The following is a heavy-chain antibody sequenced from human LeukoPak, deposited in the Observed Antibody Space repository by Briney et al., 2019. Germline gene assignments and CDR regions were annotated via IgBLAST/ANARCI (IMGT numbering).Heavy chain of an antibody. CDR1: GYTFTSYA. J-gene: IGHJ4*02. CDR3: ARLYYDSSGYRLDY. V-gene: IGHV1-3*03. CDR2: INAGNGNT. D-gene: IGHD3-22*01. Sequence: GASVKVSCKASGYTFTSYAMHWVRQAPGQRLEWMGWINAGNGNTKYSQEFQGRVTITRDTSASTAYMELSSLRSEDMAVYYCARLYYDSSGYRLDYWGQGTLVTVSS.